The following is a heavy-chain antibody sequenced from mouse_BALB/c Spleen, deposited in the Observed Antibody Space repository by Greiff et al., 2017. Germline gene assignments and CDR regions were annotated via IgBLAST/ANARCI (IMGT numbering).Heavy chain of an antibody. CDR2: ISNDGNN. CDR3: ARGGNYVMDD. J-gene: IGHJ4*01. Sequence: EVKLQESGPGLVKPSQSLSLTCSVTGYSITRGYYWNWIRQFPGNKLEWMGYISNDGNNNYNPSLKNRISITRDTSKNQFFLKLNSVTTEDTATYYCARGGNYVMDDWGQGISVTVSS. D-gene: IGHD1-1*01. CDR1: GYSITRGYY. V-gene: IGHV3-6*02.